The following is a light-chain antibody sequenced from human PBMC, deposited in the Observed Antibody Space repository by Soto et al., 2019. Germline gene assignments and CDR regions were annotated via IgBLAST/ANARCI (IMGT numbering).Light chain of an antibody. CDR1: QSVSSN. J-gene: IGKJ4*01. Sequence: EIVMTQSPATLSVSPGERATLSCRASQSVSSNLAWYQQKPGQAPRLLIYGASTRATGIPARFSGSGSGTDFTLTISSLQSEDYAVYYCQQYNNWPPLNCGGGIKVENK. V-gene: IGKV3-15*01. CDR2: GAS. CDR3: QQYNNWPPLN.